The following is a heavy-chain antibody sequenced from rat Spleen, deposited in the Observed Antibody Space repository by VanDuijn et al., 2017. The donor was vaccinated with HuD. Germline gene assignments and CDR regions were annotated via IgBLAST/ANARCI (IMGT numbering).Heavy chain of an antibody. Sequence: EVQLVESGGGLVQPGRSLKLSCAASGFTFTNYDMAWVRQAPTKGLEWVATIIYDGGRTYYRDSGRGRFTISRDDAKSTLSLQMDSLRSEDTAAYYCARRHYGYTDYFDDWGQGVMVTVSS. V-gene: IGHV5-29*01. CDR3: ARRHYGYTDYFDD. J-gene: IGHJ2*01. D-gene: IGHD1-9*01. CDR2: IIYDGGRT. CDR1: GFTFTNYD.